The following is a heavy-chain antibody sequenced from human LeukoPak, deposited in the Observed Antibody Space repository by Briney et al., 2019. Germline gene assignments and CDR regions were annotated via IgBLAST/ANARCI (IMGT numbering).Heavy chain of an antibody. V-gene: IGHV4-4*02. CDR2: IYHSGST. D-gene: IGHD5-12*01. CDR1: GFTFSSYAM. Sequence: PGGSLRLSCAASGFTFSSYAMSWVRQPPGKGLEWIGEIYHSGSTNYNPSLKSRVTISVDKSKNQFSLKLSSVTAADTAVYYCARVVDSGCDYWGQGTLVTVSS. CDR3: ARVVDSGCDY. J-gene: IGHJ4*02.